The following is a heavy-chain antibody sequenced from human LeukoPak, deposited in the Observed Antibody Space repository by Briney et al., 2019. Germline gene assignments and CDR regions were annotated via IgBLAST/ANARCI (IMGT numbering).Heavy chain of an antibody. Sequence: SETLSLTCTVSGGSISSSSYYWGWIRQPPGKGLEWIGSIYYSGSTYYNPSLKSRVTISVDTSKNQFSLKLSSVTAADTAVYYCAREPITSGGNDAFDIWGQGTMVTVSS. D-gene: IGHD3-16*01. J-gene: IGHJ3*02. CDR2: IYYSGST. CDR3: AREPITSGGNDAFDI. V-gene: IGHV4-39*02. CDR1: GGSISSSSYY.